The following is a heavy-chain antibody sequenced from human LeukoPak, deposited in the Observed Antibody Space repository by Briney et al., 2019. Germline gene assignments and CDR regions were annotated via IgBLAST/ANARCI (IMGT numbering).Heavy chain of an antibody. CDR3: ARDVSGHGDQIDI. J-gene: IGHJ3*02. CDR1: GGSISSCHF. Sequence: SETLSLTCTVSGGSISSCHFCSWLRPHPGKGLELTGFSYYSGTTYYNHSLKSRVTISIDTSKNQLSLKLTSVTAADTAVYYCARDVSGHGDQIDIWGQGTVVTVSS. CDR2: SYYSGTT. D-gene: IGHD4-17*01. V-gene: IGHV4-31*03.